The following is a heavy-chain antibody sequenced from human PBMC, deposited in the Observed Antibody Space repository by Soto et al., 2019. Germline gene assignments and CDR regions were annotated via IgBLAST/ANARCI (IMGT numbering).Heavy chain of an antibody. CDR2: IIPILGIA. CDR3: ARDSAYYDSSGYLND. V-gene: IGHV1-69*04. J-gene: IGHJ4*02. D-gene: IGHD3-22*01. CDR1: GGTFSSYT. Sequence: SVKVSCKASGGTFSSYTISWVRQAPGQGLEWMGRIIPILGIANYAQKFQGRVTITADKSTSTAYMELSSLRSEDTAVYYCARDSAYYDSSGYLNDWGQGSLVTVSS.